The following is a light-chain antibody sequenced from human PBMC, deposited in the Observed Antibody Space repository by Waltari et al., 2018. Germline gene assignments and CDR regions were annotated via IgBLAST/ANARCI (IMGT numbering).Light chain of an antibody. CDR1: SSDVGGNIF. Sequence: ALTQPASASGSPGQSITTPCTGTSSDVGGNIFFSWYQQHPGKAPKLMIYEVSNRPSGVSNRFSGSKSGNTASLTISGLQAEDEADYYCSSYTSSSTIYVFGTGTKVTVL. CDR2: EVS. J-gene: IGLJ1*01. V-gene: IGLV2-14*01. CDR3: SSYTSSSTIYV.